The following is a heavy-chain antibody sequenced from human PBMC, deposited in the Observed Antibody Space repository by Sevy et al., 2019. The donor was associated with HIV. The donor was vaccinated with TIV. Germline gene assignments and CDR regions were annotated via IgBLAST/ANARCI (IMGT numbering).Heavy chain of an antibody. V-gene: IGHV3-48*02. D-gene: IGHD2-8*01. CDR3: ARDGCTNGICYGYYYYGMDV. Sequence: GGSLRLSCAASGFTFSSYSMNWVRQAPGKGLEWVSYISSSSSTIYYADSVKGRFTISRDNAKNSLYLQMNSLRDEDTAAHYCARDGCTNGICYGYYYYGMDVWGQGTTVTVSS. CDR2: ISSSSSTI. J-gene: IGHJ6*02. CDR1: GFTFSSYS.